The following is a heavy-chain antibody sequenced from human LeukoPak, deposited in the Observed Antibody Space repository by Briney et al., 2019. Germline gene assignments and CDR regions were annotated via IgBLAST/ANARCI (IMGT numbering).Heavy chain of an antibody. CDR2: ISSSSSTI. Sequence: GGSLRLSCAVSGFTFRSYEMNWVRHAPGKGLEWVSYISSSSSTIYYSDSLKGRFTISRDNAKNSLYLQMNSLRAEDTAVYYCAKDTTRVRGAINWFDPWGQGTLVTVSS. J-gene: IGHJ5*02. D-gene: IGHD3-10*01. CDR1: GFTFRSYE. V-gene: IGHV3-48*03. CDR3: AKDTTRVRGAINWFDP.